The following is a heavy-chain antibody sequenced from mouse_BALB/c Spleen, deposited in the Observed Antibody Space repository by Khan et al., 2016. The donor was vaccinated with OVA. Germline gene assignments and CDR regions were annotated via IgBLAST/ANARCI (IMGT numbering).Heavy chain of an antibody. CDR1: GYTFTSYW. CDR3: ARYYYGSSPDY. CDR2: INPSTGYT. V-gene: IGHV1-7*01. Sequence: QVQLKQSGAELAKPGASVKMSCKASGYTFTSYWMHWVKQRPGQGLEWIGYINPSTGYTEYNQKFKDKATLTADKSSSTAYMQLSSLTSEDSAVDYCARYYYGSSPDYWGQGTTLTVSS. D-gene: IGHD1-1*01. J-gene: IGHJ2*01.